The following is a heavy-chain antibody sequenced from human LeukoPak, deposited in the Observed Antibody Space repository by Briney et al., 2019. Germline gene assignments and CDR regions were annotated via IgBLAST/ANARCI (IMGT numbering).Heavy chain of an antibody. CDR2: INPNSGGT. CDR3: AREADYYASAPGY. V-gene: IGHV1-2*02. J-gene: IGHJ4*02. Sequence: GASVKVSCKASGYTFTGYYMHWVRQAPGQGLEWMGWINPNSGGTNYAQKFQGRVTITRDTSASTAYMELSSLRSEDTAVYYCAREADYYASAPGYWGQGTLVTVSS. D-gene: IGHD3-9*01. CDR1: GYTFTGYY.